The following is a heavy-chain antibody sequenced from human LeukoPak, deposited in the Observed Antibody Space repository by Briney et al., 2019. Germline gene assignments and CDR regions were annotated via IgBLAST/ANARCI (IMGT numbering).Heavy chain of an antibody. J-gene: IGHJ3*02. V-gene: IGHV4-59*01. Sequence: SSETLSLTCTVSGGSISSYYWSWIRQPPGKGLEWIGYIYYSGSTNYNPSLKSRVTISVDTSKNQFSLKLSSVTAADTAVYYCAREARERAFDIWGQGTMVTVSS. CDR3: AREARERAFDI. CDR2: IYYSGST. CDR1: GGSISSYY.